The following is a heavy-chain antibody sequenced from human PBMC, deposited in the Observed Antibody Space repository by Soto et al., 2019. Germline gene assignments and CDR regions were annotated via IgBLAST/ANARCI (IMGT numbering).Heavy chain of an antibody. CDR3: AKATVRYSYGRLDL. CDR2: ISGSGGST. V-gene: IGHV3-23*01. CDR1: AFTFSSYA. J-gene: IGHJ2*01. Sequence: AGGSRRLSCAASAFTFSSYAMSWVRQAPGKALEWVSAISGSGGSTYYADSVKGRFTISRDNCKSRLSLQMKSLRAEATAVYYCAKATVRYSYGRLDLWGSGSLVTASS. D-gene: IGHD5-18*01.